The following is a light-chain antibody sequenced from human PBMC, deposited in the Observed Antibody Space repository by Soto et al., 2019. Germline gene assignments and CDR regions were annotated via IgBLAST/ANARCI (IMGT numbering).Light chain of an antibody. V-gene: IGKV1-5*03. J-gene: IGKJ4*01. CDR1: QSISTW. CDR2: KAS. CDR3: RQYNIHPLT. Sequence: DIQMTQSPSTLSASVGDRVTITCRASQSISTWLAWYQQKPGKAPKLLIYKASSLESGVPSRFSGSGSGTEFTLTISRLQPDDFGTYYCRQYNIHPLTFGGGTKGEIK.